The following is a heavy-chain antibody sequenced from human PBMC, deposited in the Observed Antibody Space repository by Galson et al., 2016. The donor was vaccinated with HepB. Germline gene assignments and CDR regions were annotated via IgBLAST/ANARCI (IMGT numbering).Heavy chain of an antibody. V-gene: IGHV3-30*04. CDR2: ISYDGTNK. J-gene: IGHJ6*02. Sequence: SLRLSCAASGFSLSIYSIHWVRQAPGKGLEWVAVISYDGTNKYYADSVKGRFTISRDSSKNTLYLQMNSLRPEDTAVYYCARSLRSYYGSGSHSVRWGMDVWGQGTTVIVSS. CDR1: GFSLSIYS. CDR3: ARSLRSYYGSGSHSVRWGMDV. D-gene: IGHD3-10*01.